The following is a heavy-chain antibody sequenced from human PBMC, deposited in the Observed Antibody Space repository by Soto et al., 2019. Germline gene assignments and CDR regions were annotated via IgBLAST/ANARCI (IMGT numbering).Heavy chain of an antibody. Sequence: QLQLQESGPGLVKPSETLSLTCTVSGGSISSRGSMSGRSFYWGWMRQPPGKGLEWIASISYSDGSFYNSSLKSRLTISVDTSKNQFSLSLRSVTAADTAVYDCASHRTFWPFDYWGQGTVVTVSS. CDR3: ASHRTFWPFDY. CDR2: ISYSDGS. V-gene: IGHV4-39*01. J-gene: IGHJ4*02. CDR1: GGSISSRGSMSGRSFY. D-gene: IGHD2-8*01.